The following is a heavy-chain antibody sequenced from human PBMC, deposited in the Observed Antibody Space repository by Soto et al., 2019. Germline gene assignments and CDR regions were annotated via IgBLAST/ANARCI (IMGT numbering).Heavy chain of an antibody. D-gene: IGHD6-13*01. V-gene: IGHV1-3*04. CDR2: ISTDDGNT. CDR3: ARSRGSGSWNELDY. CDR1: GYTFTSYS. Sequence: QVQLVQSGAEEKKPGASVKVSCKASGYTFTSYSMHWVRQAPGQRLEWMGWISTDDGNTKHSQKFQGKVTITRDKTASTAYKELSSLRSEDTAVYYWARSRGSGSWNELDYWGQGTLVTVSS. J-gene: IGHJ4*02.